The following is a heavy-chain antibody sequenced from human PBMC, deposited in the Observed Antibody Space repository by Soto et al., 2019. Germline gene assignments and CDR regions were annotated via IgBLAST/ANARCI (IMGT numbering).Heavy chain of an antibody. J-gene: IGHJ4*02. CDR1: GFTVSNNY. CDR3: GTRPGGGGY. V-gene: IGHV3-53*01. Sequence: EVQLVESGGGLIQPGGSLRLSCAVSGFTVSNNYMSWVRQAPGKGLEGVSVIYSGGYTAYGDSVKGRFTISRDNSKNTQYLKMNSRGAADPAVFSCGTRPGGGGYWGQGTLVTVSS. CDR2: IYSGGYT. D-gene: IGHD3-10*01.